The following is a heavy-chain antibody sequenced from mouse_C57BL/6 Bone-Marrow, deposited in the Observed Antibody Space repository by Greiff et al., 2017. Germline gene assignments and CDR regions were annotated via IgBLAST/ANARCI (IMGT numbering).Heavy chain of an antibody. CDR2: IDPSDSYT. V-gene: IGHV1-69*01. Sequence: QVQLQQPGAELVMPGASVKLSCKASGYTFTSYWMHWVKQRPGQGLEWIGEIDPSDSYTNYNQKFKGKSTLTVDKSSSTAYMQLSSLTSEDSAVYYCAREYDGYYSAWFAYWGQGTLVTVSA. CDR3: AREYDGYYSAWFAY. D-gene: IGHD2-3*01. J-gene: IGHJ3*01. CDR1: GYTFTSYW.